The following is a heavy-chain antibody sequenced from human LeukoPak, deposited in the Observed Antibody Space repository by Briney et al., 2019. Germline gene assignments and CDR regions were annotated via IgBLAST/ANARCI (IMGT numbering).Heavy chain of an antibody. J-gene: IGHJ4*02. CDR1: GFTFSNAW. CDR2: IKSKTDGGTT. V-gene: IGHV3-15*01. D-gene: IGHD2-2*01. CDR3: TTDEFSVVVPAVNEDYFDY. Sequence: GGSLRLSCAASGFTFSNAWMSWVRQAPGKGLEWVGRIKSKTDGGTTDYAAPVKGRFTISRDDSKNTLYLQMNSLKTEDTAVYYCTTDEFSVVVPAVNEDYFDYWGQGTLVTVSS.